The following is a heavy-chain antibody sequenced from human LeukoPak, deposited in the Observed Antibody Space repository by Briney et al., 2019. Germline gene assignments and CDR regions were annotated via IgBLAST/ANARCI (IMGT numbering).Heavy chain of an antibody. CDR1: GYTFTGYY. D-gene: IGHD3-22*01. Sequence: ASVKVSCKASGYTFTGYYMHWVRQAPGQGLEWMGWINPNSGGTNYAQKFQGRVTMTRDTSISPAYMELSRLRSADTAVYYCARGAPYYYDSSGYYWARYWGQGTLVTVSS. CDR3: ARGAPYYYDSSGYYWARY. V-gene: IGHV1-2*02. CDR2: INPNSGGT. J-gene: IGHJ4*02.